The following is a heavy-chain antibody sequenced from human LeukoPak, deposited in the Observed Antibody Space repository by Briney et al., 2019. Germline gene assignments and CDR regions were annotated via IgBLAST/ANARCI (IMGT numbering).Heavy chain of an antibody. CDR3: ARLGFPDGACCFDH. CDR2: IYSTGRT. D-gene: IGHD1-14*01. V-gene: IGHV4-59*01. J-gene: IGHJ5*02. CDR1: GGSNSRYF. Sequence: LSETLSHTRGVSGGSNSRYFGTRIRQPPGKGLEWIGHIYSTGRTNYNPSLKSRVTISVDTSKNQFSLKLSFVTAADTAVYYCARLGFPDGACCFDHWGQGPLVTVSS.